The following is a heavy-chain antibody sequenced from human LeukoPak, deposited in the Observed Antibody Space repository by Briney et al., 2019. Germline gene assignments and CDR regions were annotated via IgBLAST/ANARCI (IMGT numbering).Heavy chain of an antibody. Sequence: PSETLSLTCTVSGGSISSGDYYWSWIRQPPGKGLEWIGYIYYSGSTYYNPSLKSRVTISVDTSKNQFSLKLSSVTAADTAVYYCARARSYYYDSSGYLGDFDYWGQGTLVTVSS. V-gene: IGHV4-30-4*01. CDR2: IYYSGST. CDR3: ARARSYYYDSSGYLGDFDY. J-gene: IGHJ4*02. D-gene: IGHD3-22*01. CDR1: GGSISSGDYY.